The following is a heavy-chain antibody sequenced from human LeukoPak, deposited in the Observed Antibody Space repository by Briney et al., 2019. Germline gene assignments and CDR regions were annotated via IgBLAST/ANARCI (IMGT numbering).Heavy chain of an antibody. CDR3: ARGFRLSAIEDWFDP. J-gene: IGHJ5*02. D-gene: IGHD2-2*02. CDR1: GYTFTSYY. Sequence: ASVKVSCKASGYTFTSYYMHWVRQAPGQGLEWMGIINPSGGSTSYAQKFQGRVTMTRDTSISTAYMELSGLRSDDTAVYYCARGFRLSAIEDWFDPWGQGTLVTVSS. V-gene: IGHV1-46*01. CDR2: INPSGGST.